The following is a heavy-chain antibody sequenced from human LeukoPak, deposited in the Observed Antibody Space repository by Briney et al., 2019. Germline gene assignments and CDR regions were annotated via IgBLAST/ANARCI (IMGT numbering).Heavy chain of an antibody. V-gene: IGHV5-51*01. CDR3: ARRYGSGTDDAFDI. D-gene: IGHD3-10*01. J-gene: IGHJ3*02. CDR2: IYPGDSDT. CDR1: GYSFTNFW. Sequence: GESLKISCRGSGYSFTNFWIGWARHMPGKGLEWMGIIYPGDSDTRYSPSLQGQVTISGDKSISTAYLQWSSLMASDTAVYYCARRYGSGTDDAFDIWGQGTMVTVSS.